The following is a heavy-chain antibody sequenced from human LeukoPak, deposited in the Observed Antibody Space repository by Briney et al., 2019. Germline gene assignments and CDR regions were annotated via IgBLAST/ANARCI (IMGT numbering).Heavy chain of an antibody. CDR3: AKALGLYDAFDI. Sequence: GGSLRLSCAASGFTFDDYAMHWVRQAPGKGLEWVSGISWNSGSIGYADSVKGRFTISRDNAKNSLYLQMNSLRAEDTALYYCAKALGLYDAFDIWGQGTMVTVSS. V-gene: IGHV3-9*01. J-gene: IGHJ3*02. CDR2: ISWNSGSI. CDR1: GFTFDDYA. D-gene: IGHD5-18*01.